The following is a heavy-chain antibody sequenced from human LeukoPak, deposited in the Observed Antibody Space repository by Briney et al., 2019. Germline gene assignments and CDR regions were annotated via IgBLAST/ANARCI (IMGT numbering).Heavy chain of an antibody. CDR2: ISSSSSYI. CDR1: GFTFSSYS. V-gene: IGHV3-21*01. D-gene: IGHD3-10*01. CDR3: ARDSAHPWFGDSGHG. Sequence: PGGSLRLSCAASGFTFSSYSMNWVRQAPGKGLEWVSSISSSSSYIYYADSVKGRFTISRDNAKDSLYLQMNSLRAEDTAVYYCARDSAHPWFGDSGHGWGQGTLVTVSS. J-gene: IGHJ4*02.